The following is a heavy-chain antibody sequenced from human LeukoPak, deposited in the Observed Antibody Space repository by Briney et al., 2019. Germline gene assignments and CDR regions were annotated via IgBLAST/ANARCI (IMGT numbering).Heavy chain of an antibody. J-gene: IGHJ4*02. V-gene: IGHV6-1*01. CDR3: ARSPGDRDYFDY. CDR1: GVSVSSNSAA. CDR2: TYYRSKWYN. D-gene: IGHD7-27*01. Sequence: SQTLSLTCAISGVSVSSNSAAWNWLRQSPSRGLEWLGRTYYRSKWYNDYAVSVKSRITINPDTSKNQFSLQLNSVTPEDTAVYYCARSPGDRDYFDYWGQGTLVTVSS.